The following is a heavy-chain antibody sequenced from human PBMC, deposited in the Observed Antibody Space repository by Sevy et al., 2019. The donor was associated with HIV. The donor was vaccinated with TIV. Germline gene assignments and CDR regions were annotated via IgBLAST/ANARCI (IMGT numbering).Heavy chain of an antibody. CDR1: DGSFSGYY. CDR3: ARSPPVVVVPGAPSWFDP. V-gene: IGHV4-34*01. D-gene: IGHD2-2*01. Sequence: SETLSLTCAGHDGSFSGYYWNWIRQLPGKGLEWIGEINESGITNYNPSLKSRVTISVDTSKKEFSLKLNSVTAADTAVYFCARSPPVVVVPGAPSWFDPWGQGTLVTVSS. CDR2: INESGIT. J-gene: IGHJ5*02.